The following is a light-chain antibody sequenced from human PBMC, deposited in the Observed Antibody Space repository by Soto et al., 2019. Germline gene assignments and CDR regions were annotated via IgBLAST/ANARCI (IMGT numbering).Light chain of an antibody. CDR3: SSYTSSSTPYV. V-gene: IGLV2-14*03. CDR1: SSDVGGYNY. CDR2: DVS. Sequence: QSVLTQPASVSGSPGQSITISCTGTSSDVGGYNYVSWYQHHPGKATKLMIFDVSNRPSGVSNRFSGSKSANTASLTISGLQAEDEADYYCSSYTSSSTPYVFGTGTKVTVL. J-gene: IGLJ1*01.